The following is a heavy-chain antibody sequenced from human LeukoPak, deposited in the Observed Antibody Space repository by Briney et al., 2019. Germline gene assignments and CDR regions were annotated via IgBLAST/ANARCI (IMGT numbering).Heavy chain of an antibody. J-gene: IGHJ4*02. CDR3: ARVKQQLVAPDY. CDR2: ISSSGSTI. V-gene: IGHV3-48*03. D-gene: IGHD6-13*01. CDR1: GFTFSSYE. Sequence: GGSLRLSCAASGFTFSSYEMNWVRQAPGMGLEWVSYISSSGSTIYYADSVKGRFTISRDNAKNSLYLQMNSLRAEDTAVYYCARVKQQLVAPDYWGQGTLVTVSS.